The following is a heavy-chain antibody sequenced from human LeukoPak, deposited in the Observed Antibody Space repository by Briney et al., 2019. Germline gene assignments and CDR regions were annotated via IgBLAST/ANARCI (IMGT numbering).Heavy chain of an antibody. CDR2: IYYSGST. CDR3: ARKSAGRTRLKWIDP. CDR1: GGSISSSSYY. Sequence: SETLSLTCTVSGGSISSSSYYWGWIRQPPGKGLEWIGSIYYSGSTYYKPSLKSRVTISVDTSKNQFSLKLSSVTAADTAVYYCARKSAGRTRLKWIDPWGQGTLVTVSS. D-gene: IGHD6-13*01. V-gene: IGHV4-39*07. J-gene: IGHJ5*02.